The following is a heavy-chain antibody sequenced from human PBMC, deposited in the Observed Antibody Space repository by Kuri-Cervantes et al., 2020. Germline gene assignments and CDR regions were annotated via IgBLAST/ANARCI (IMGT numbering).Heavy chain of an antibody. Sequence: GGSLRLSCAASGFTFSDYYMSWIRQAPGKGLEWISYISSSGSSISYADSMKGRFTISRDNAKNSLYLQLNSLRAEDTAVYYCARIVGWYFDLWGRGTLVTVSS. D-gene: IGHD1-26*01. CDR3: ARIVGWYFDL. J-gene: IGHJ2*01. CDR2: ISSSGSSI. V-gene: IGHV3-11*01. CDR1: GFTFSDYY.